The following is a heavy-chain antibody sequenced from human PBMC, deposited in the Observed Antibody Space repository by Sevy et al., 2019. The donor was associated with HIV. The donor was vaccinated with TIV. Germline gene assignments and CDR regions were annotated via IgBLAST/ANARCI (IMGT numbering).Heavy chain of an antibody. V-gene: IGHV1-46*03. CDR2: INPSGGST. D-gene: IGHD3-10*01. Sequence: ASVKVSCKASGYTFTSYYMHWVRQAPGQGLEWMGIINPSGGSTRYAQKFQGRVTMTRDTSTSTVYMELSSLRSEDTAVYYCARDEGGSGTGYYYGMDVWGQGTTVTVSS. CDR3: ARDEGGSGTGYYYGMDV. CDR1: GYTFTSYY. J-gene: IGHJ6*02.